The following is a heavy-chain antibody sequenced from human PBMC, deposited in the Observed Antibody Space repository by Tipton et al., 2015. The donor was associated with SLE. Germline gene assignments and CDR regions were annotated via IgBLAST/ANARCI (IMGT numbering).Heavy chain of an antibody. Sequence: GSLRLSCSASGFRFSDHYMDWVRQAPGKGLEWVGRTKNKGNAAEYAASVKGRFTISRDDSKNSLYLHMNSLETEDTAVYYCARAGHGAFDMWGQGTMVTVSS. J-gene: IGHJ3*02. CDR1: GFRFSDHY. CDR2: TKNKGNAA. CDR3: ARAGHGAFDM. V-gene: IGHV3-72*01.